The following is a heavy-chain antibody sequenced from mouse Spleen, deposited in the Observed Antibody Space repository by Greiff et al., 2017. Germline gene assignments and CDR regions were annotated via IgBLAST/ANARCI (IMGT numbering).Heavy chain of an antibody. D-gene: IGHD2-14*01. CDR3: AAYYRYDVFAY. Sequence: QVQLQQSGAELMKPGASVKISCKATGYTFSSYWIEWVKQRPGHGLEWIGEILPGSGSTNYNEKFKGKATFTADTSSNTAYMQLSSLTSEDSAVYYCAAYYRYDVFAYWGQGTLVTVSA. V-gene: IGHV1-9*01. CDR1: GYTFSSYW. J-gene: IGHJ3*01. CDR2: ILPGSGST.